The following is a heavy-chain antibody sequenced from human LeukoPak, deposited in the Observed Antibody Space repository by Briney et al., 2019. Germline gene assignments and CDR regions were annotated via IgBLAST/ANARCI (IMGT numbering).Heavy chain of an antibody. V-gene: IGHV1-3*01. D-gene: IGHD3-10*01. CDR3: ASLRGSGSHYNGGYYYGMDV. CDR2: INAGNGNT. J-gene: IGHJ6*02. CDR1: GYTFTSYA. Sequence: VASVKVSCKASGYTFTSYAMHWVRQAPGQRLEWMGWINAGNGNTKYSQKFQGRVTITRDTSASTAYMELSSLRSEDTAVYYCASLRGSGSHYNGGYYYGMDVWGQGTTVTVSS.